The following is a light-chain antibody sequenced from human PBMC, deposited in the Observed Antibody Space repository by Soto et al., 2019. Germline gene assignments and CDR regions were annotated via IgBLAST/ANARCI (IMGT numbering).Light chain of an antibody. CDR3: QQSFTIPPWT. CDR1: QSISNY. Sequence: IQLTQSPSSLSASVGDRVTITCRASQSISNYLNWYQQQSGTAPKLLIYASSSLQTRVPSRFSGSGSGTDFTLTINSLQPEDFATYYCQQSFTIPPWTFGQGTRVEIQ. J-gene: IGKJ1*01. CDR2: ASS. V-gene: IGKV1-39*01.